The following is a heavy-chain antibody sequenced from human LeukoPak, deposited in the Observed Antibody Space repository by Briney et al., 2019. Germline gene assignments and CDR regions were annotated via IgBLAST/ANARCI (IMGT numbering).Heavy chain of an antibody. Sequence: PSETLSLTCTVSGGSISSSSYYWSWIRQPPGKGLEWIGYIYYSGSTNYNPSLKSRVTISVDTSKNQFSLKLSSVTAADTAVYYCARAQGRTMVRGVIPGGYFDYWGQGTLVTVSS. V-gene: IGHV4-61*01. CDR1: GGSISSSSYY. J-gene: IGHJ4*02. D-gene: IGHD3-10*01. CDR2: IYYSGST. CDR3: ARAQGRTMVRGVIPGGYFDY.